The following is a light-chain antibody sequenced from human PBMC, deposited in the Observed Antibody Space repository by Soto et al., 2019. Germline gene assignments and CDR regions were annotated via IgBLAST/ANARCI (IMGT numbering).Light chain of an antibody. Sequence: QLVLTQPPSASGTPGQRVTISCSGSSSNIGINAVNWYQQLPGTAPKLLLYSNDQRPSGVPDRFSGSKSGTSASLAISGLQSEDEADYYCATWDDTLNGRVFGGGTKLTVL. V-gene: IGLV1-44*01. CDR3: ATWDDTLNGRV. CDR2: SND. CDR1: SSNIGINA. J-gene: IGLJ3*02.